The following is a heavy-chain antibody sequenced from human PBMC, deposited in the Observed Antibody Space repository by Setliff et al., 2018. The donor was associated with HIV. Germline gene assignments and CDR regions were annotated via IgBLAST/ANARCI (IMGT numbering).Heavy chain of an antibody. Sequence: SETLSLTCTVSGASISSHYWSWIRQSPGEELEWIGYIYSTGSTNYNPSLQSRATISMDASQNNFSLKLTSVTPADTAVYFCAKGAGFYGDYTFDAWGQGSLVTVSS. CDR2: IYSTGST. CDR3: AKGAGFYGDYTFDA. CDR1: GASISSHY. J-gene: IGHJ4*02. D-gene: IGHD4-17*01. V-gene: IGHV4-59*11.